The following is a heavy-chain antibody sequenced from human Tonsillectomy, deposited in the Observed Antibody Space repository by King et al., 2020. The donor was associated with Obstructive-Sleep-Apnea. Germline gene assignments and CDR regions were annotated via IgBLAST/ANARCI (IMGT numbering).Heavy chain of an antibody. CDR2: ISYDGNNE. CDR1: GFTFSRYT. D-gene: IGHD4-23*01. CDR3: ARVLTMEVMASRLDY. Sequence: QVQLVESGGGVVQPGRSLRLSCAASGFTFSRYTMHWVRQAPGKGLEWVAVISYDGNNEYYADSVKGRFAISRDNSKNTLYLQMNSLRVEDTAVYYCARVLTMEVMASRLDYWGQGTLVTVSS. V-gene: IGHV3-30*09. J-gene: IGHJ4*02.